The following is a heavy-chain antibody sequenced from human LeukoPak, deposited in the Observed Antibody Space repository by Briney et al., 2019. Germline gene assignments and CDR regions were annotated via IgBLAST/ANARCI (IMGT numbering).Heavy chain of an antibody. J-gene: IGHJ3*02. CDR2: IHYSGST. D-gene: IGHD6-13*01. V-gene: IGHV4-31*03. CDR1: GGSISSTDYY. CDR3: AREGAAAHGAFDI. Sequence: SETLSLTCTVSGGSISSTDYYWSWIRQPPGKGLEWIGYIHYSGSTYYNTSLKSRVTISVDTSKNQFSLKLSSVTAADTAVYYCAREGAAAHGAFDIWGQGTMVTVSS.